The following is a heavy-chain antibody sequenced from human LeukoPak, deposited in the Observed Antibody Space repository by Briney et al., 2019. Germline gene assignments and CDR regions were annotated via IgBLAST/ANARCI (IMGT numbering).Heavy chain of an antibody. CDR2: INYSGST. J-gene: IGHJ4*02. Sequence: SETLSLTCTVSGGSISNYYWSWIRQPRGKGLEWIGYINYSGSTTYNPSLKSRVTISVDTSKNQFSLKLTSATAADTAVYYCARQAAANSIDYWGQGTVVTVSS. CDR1: GGSISNYY. D-gene: IGHD2-2*01. CDR3: ARQAAANSIDY. V-gene: IGHV4-59*08.